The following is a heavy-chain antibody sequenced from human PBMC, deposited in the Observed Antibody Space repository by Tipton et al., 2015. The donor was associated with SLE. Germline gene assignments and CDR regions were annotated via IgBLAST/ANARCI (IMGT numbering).Heavy chain of an antibody. Sequence: LRLSCSVSDYSISDNSYWVWLRQPPGKGLECIGTIDHSGGTFYKPSLNGRVTISADTSKNQFSLNLFSVTAADTAVYYCARVRAARHLILGGYYYYMDFWGKGTTVTVSS. CDR3: ARVRAARHLILGGYYYYMDF. V-gene: IGHV4-38-2*02. J-gene: IGHJ6*03. D-gene: IGHD6-6*01. CDR1: DYSISDNSY. CDR2: IDHSGGT.